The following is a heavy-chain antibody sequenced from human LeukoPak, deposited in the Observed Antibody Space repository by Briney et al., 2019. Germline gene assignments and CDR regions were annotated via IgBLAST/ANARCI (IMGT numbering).Heavy chain of an antibody. CDR3: AREGYCTNGVCWKFDY. Sequence: SETLSLTCTVSGGSISSYYWSWIRQPAGKGLEWIGRIYTSGSTNYNPSLKSRVTMSVDTSKNQFSLKLGSVTAADTAVYYCAREGYCTNGVCWKFDYWGQGTLVTVSS. D-gene: IGHD2-8*01. CDR1: GGSISSYY. V-gene: IGHV4-4*07. CDR2: IYTSGST. J-gene: IGHJ4*02.